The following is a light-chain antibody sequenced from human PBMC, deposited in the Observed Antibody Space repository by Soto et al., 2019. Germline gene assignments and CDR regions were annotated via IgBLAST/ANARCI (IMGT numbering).Light chain of an antibody. CDR3: QQYNNWPPGT. CDR2: GAS. J-gene: IGKJ1*01. CDR1: QSVSSN. V-gene: IGKV3-15*01. Sequence: EIVITQSPATLSVSPGERATLSCRASQSVSSNLAWYQQKPGQAPGLLIYGASTRATGIPARFSGSGSGTEFTLTISSLQSEDFAVYYCQQYNNWPPGTFGQGTKVDIK.